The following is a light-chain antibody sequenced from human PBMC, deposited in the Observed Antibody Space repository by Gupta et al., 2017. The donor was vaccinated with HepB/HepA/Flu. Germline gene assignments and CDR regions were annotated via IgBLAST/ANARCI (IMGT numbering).Light chain of an antibody. CDR3: QQDGSSPWT. J-gene: IGKJ1*01. V-gene: IGKV3-20*01. CDR2: GAS. Sequence: EIVLTQSPGTLSLSPGERATLSCRASQSVTSNYLAWYQQKPGQAPRLLIYGASSRATGIPDRFSGSGSGTDVTLTISRLEPEDFAVYYCQQDGSSPWTFGQGTKVEIK. CDR1: QSVTSNY.